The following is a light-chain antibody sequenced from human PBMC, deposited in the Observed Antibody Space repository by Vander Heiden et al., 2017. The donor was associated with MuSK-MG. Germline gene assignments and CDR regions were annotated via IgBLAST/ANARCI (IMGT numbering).Light chain of an antibody. CDR3: RQYNSYPLT. CDR2: GAS. CDR1: QGISNY. J-gene: IGKJ4*01. V-gene: IGKV1-16*02. Sequence: DIQLTELPSSLSASVGDRVTITCRASQGISNYLAWFQQKPGKTPKSLIYGASSLQNGIPSKFSGSGSGTGFTLTVNSMQSEGFATCYCRQYNSYPLTFGGGTRVEIK.